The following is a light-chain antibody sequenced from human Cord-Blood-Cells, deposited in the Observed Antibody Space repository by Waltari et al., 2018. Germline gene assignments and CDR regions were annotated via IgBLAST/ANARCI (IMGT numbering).Light chain of an antibody. V-gene: IGLV2-14*01. CDR3: SSYTSSSTFV. CDR1: SSDVGGYNY. Sequence: QSALTQPASVSGSPGQSITISCTGTSSDVGGYNYDSWYQQHPGKAPKLMIYDVSKRPSGVSNRFSGSKSGNTASLTISGLQAEDEADYYCSSYTSSSTFVFGGGTKLTVL. CDR2: DVS. J-gene: IGLJ2*01.